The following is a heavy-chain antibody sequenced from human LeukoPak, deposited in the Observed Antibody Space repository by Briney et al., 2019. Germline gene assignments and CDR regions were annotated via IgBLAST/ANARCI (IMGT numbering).Heavy chain of an antibody. CDR2: IIPILGIA. V-gene: IGHV1-69*04. Sequence: SVKVSCKASGGTFSSYAISWVRQAPGQGLEWMGRIIPILGIANYAQKFQGRVTITADKSTSTAYMELSSLRSEDTAVYYCARDGSTYYDFWSGYSMGDYWGQGTLVTVSS. J-gene: IGHJ4*02. D-gene: IGHD3-3*01. CDR1: GGTFSSYA. CDR3: ARDGSTYYDFWSGYSMGDY.